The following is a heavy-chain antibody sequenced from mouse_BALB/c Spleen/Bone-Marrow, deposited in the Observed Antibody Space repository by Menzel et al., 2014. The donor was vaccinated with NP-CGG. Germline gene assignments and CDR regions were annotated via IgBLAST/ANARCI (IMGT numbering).Heavy chain of an antibody. V-gene: IGHV2-6*02. CDR2: IWSDGST. Sequence: QVQLQQPGPGLVAPSQSLSITCTVSGFSLASYGVHWVRQPPGKGLEWLVVIWSDGSTTYNSALKSRLSISKANSKSQAFLKMNSLQTDDTAMYYCARSSPTTWAMDYWGQGTSVTVSS. D-gene: IGHD2-12*01. CDR1: GFSLASYG. CDR3: ARSSPTTWAMDY. J-gene: IGHJ4*01.